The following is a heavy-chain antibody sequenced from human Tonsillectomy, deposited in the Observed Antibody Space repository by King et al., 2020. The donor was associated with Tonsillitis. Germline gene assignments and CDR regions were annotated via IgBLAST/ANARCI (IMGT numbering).Heavy chain of an antibody. Sequence: QLQESGPGLVKPSETLSLTCTVSGGSISSSYWSWFRQPPGKGLQWIGDIYYSGSTNYNPSLKSRVTISVDTSKNQFSLKLSSVTAADTAVYYCSRGWPYYYDSSGYYPSDNAFDIWGQGTMVTVSS. CDR2: IYYSGST. V-gene: IGHV4-59*08. D-gene: IGHD3-22*01. CDR3: SRGWPYYYDSSGYYPSDNAFDI. CDR1: GGSISSSY. J-gene: IGHJ3*02.